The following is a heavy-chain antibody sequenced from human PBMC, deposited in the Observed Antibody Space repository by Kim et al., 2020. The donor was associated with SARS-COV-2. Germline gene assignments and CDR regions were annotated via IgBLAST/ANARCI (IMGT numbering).Heavy chain of an antibody. J-gene: IGHJ4*02. CDR2: IYYSGNT. CDR1: GGSISNYY. V-gene: IGHV4-59*13. CDR3: ARHPNGGGYSNSSGSWS. Sequence: SETLSLTCTVSGGSISNYYWSWIRLPPGKGLEWIGYIYYSGNTNYNPSLKSRVTISVDTSKNQFSLKLSSVSAADTAVYYCARHPNGGGYSNSSGSWSRGQGTLVTVSS. D-gene: IGHD6-6*01.